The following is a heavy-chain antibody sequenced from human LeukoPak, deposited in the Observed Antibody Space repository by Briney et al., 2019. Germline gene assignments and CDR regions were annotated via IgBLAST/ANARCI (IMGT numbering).Heavy chain of an antibody. J-gene: IGHJ1*01. D-gene: IGHD2-2*01. Sequence: SETLSLTCTVSGGSISSHYWSWIRQPPGKGLEWIGYISYSGSTNYNPSLKSRLTISLDTSKKQFSLKMYTAIAADTAIYYCAGGLRSTSYKAEYFQHWGQGTLVTVSS. CDR2: ISYSGST. CDR3: AGGLRSTSYKAEYFQH. V-gene: IGHV4-59*11. CDR1: GGSISSHY.